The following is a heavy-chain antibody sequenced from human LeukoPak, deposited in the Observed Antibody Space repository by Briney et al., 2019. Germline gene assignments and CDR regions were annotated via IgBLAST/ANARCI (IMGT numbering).Heavy chain of an antibody. J-gene: IGHJ4*02. D-gene: IGHD3-16*02. CDR3: ARWGLLRLGELSPSPFDY. CDR1: GFTFSSYS. CDR2: ISSSSSHI. V-gene: IGHV3-21*01. Sequence: GGSLRLSCAASGFTFSSYSMNWVRQAPGEGLEWVSSISSSSSHIYYADSVKGRFTISRDNAKNSLYLQMNSLRAEDTAVYYCARWGLLRLGELSPSPFDYWGQGTLVTVSS.